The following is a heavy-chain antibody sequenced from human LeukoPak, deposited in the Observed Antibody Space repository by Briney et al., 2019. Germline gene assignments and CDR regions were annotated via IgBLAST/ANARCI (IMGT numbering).Heavy chain of an antibody. CDR3: TTGIRGD. V-gene: IGHV3-15*04. Sequence: GGSLRLSCAASGLTVTNAWMNWVRQAPGKGLEWVGRIASKTDGGTTDYAAPVKGRFTISRDDSKNTLYLQMNSLKTEDTAIYYCTTGIRGDWGQGTLVTVSS. CDR1: GLTVTNAW. D-gene: IGHD3-3*02. CDR2: IASKTDGGTT. J-gene: IGHJ4*02.